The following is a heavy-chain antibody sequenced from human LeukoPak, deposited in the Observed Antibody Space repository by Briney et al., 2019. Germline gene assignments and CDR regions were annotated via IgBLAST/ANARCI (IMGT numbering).Heavy chain of an antibody. CDR1: GFTFSSYA. V-gene: IGHV3-23*01. Sequence: PGGSLRLSCAASGFTFSSYAMSWVRQAPGKGLEWVSAISGSGGSTYYADSVKGRFTISRDNSKNTLYLQMNSLRAEDTAVYYCAKDEGTFTILHLIAAAGTGRYWGQGTLVTVSS. CDR3: AKDEGTFTILHLIAAAGTGRY. CDR2: ISGSGGST. D-gene: IGHD6-13*01. J-gene: IGHJ4*02.